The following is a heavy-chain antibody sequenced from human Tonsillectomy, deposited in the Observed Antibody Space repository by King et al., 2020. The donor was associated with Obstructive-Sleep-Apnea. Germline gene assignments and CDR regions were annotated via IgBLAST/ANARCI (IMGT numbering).Heavy chain of an antibody. CDR2: ISGYNGNT. CDR1: GYTFTSYG. Sequence: VQLVESGGEVKKPGASLKVSCKASGYTFTSYGITWVRQVPGQGLEWMGWISGYNGNTDYAQKFQGRVTMTTDTSTSTANMELRSLRSDDTAVYYCARRQQQRDAFDIWGQGTMVTVSS. J-gene: IGHJ3*02. CDR3: ARRQQQRDAFDI. V-gene: IGHV1-18*01. D-gene: IGHD5-18*01.